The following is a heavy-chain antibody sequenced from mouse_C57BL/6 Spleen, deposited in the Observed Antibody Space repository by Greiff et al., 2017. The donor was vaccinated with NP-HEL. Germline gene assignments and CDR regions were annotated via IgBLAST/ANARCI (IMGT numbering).Heavy chain of an antibody. CDR1: GFTFSSYG. CDR3: ARHERDDYTWFAY. D-gene: IGHD2-4*01. J-gene: IGHJ3*01. Sequence: DVMLVESGGDLVKPGGSLKLSCAASGFTFSSYGMSWVRQTPDKRLEWVATISSGGSYTYYPDSVKGRFTISRDNAKNTLYLQMSSLKSEDTAMYYCARHERDDYTWFAYWGQGTLVTVSA. CDR2: ISSGGSYT. V-gene: IGHV5-6*02.